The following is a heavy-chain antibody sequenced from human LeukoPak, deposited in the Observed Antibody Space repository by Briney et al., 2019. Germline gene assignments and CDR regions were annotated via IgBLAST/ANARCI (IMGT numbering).Heavy chain of an antibody. D-gene: IGHD3-22*01. V-gene: IGHV4-4*07. CDR1: GDSISSFY. CDR2: INFSGST. CDR3: AREYLGGYYLSAFDI. J-gene: IGHJ3*02. Sequence: SETLSLTCTVSGDSISSFYWSWIRQPAEKGLEWIGRINFSGSTNYNPSLESRVTISVDTSKNQFSLKLSSVTAADTAVYYCAREYLGGYYLSAFDIWGQGTMVTVSS.